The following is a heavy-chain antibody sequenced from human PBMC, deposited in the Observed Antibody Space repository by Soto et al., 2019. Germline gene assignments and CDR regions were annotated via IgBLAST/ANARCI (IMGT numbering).Heavy chain of an antibody. CDR1: GFTFSSYG. D-gene: IGHD3-22*01. Sequence: TGGSLRLSCAASGFTFSSYGMHWVRQAPGKGLEWVAVISYDGTNKYHADSVQGRFTISRDNSKNTLFLQMNSLRAEDTAVYYCAKDRNFYYYDTSGYLNYWGQGTLVTVSS. V-gene: IGHV3-30*18. CDR2: ISYDGTNK. CDR3: AKDRNFYYYDTSGYLNY. J-gene: IGHJ4*02.